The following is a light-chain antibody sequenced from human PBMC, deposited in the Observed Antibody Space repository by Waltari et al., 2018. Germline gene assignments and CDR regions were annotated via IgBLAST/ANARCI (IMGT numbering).Light chain of an antibody. V-gene: IGKV1-39*01. CDR3: QQSYSALALT. Sequence: DIQMTQSPSSLSASVGHSVTITCRASQSISNYLSWYQQKPGKAPKFLIYAASSLQSGVPSRFSGSGSGTDFTLTISSLQPEDFATYYCQQSYSALALTFGGGTKVEVK. J-gene: IGKJ4*01. CDR1: QSISNY. CDR2: AAS.